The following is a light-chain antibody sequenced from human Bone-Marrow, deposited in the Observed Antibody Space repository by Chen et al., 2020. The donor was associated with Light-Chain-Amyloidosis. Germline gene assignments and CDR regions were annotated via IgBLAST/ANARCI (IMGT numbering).Light chain of an antibody. CDR1: DLPTKY. V-gene: IGLV3-25*03. CDR3: QSADSSGTYEVI. CDR2: RDT. J-gene: IGLJ2*01. Sequence: SYELTHPPSVTWSPGQPPSNTCPGDDLPTKYAYWYQQKPGQAPVLVIHRDTERPSGISERFSGSSSGTTATLTISGVQAEDEADYHCQSADSSGTYEVIFGGGTKLTVL.